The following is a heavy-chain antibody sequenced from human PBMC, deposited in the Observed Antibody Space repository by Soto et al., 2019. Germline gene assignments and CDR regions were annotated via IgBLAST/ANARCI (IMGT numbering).Heavy chain of an antibody. D-gene: IGHD6-19*01. Sequence: QVQLVQSGAEVKKPGSSVKVSCKASGGTFSSYAISWVRQAPGQGLEWMGGIIPIFGTANYAQKFQGRVTITADESTTTGYMEVSSLRSEVTAVYYCAQTLGSAVAGPGRFDLWGRGTLVTVSS. CDR1: GGTFSSYA. V-gene: IGHV1-69*12. J-gene: IGHJ2*01. CDR3: AQTLGSAVAGPGRFDL. CDR2: IIPIFGTA.